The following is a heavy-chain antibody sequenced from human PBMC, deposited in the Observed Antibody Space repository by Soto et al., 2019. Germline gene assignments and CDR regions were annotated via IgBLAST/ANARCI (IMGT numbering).Heavy chain of an antibody. J-gene: IGHJ4*02. CDR1: GFTFRSDA. V-gene: IGHV3-33*05. CDR2: TSYDGSNN. D-gene: IGHD3-16*01. Sequence: QVQLVESGGGVVQPGTSLRLSCVGSGFTFRSDAIHWVRQAPGKGLEWVALTSYDGSNNFYGDCVKGRFTISRHKSRNTVELQMDSLRFEDTALYYCARWGTTGGLDVWGQGTLVSVSS. CDR3: ARWGTTGGLDV.